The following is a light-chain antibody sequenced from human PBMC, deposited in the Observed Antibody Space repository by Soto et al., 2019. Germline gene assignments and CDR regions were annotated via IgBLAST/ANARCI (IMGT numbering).Light chain of an antibody. CDR2: EVS. V-gene: IGLV2-8*01. Sequence: QSALTQPPSASGSPGQSVTISCTGTSSDVGGYNYVSWYQHHPRKAPKLMIYEVSKRPSGVPDRFSGSKSANTASLTVSGLQAEDEADYYCSSYAASNNFVVFGGGTKLTVL. J-gene: IGLJ2*01. CDR1: SSDVGGYNY. CDR3: SSYAASNNFVV.